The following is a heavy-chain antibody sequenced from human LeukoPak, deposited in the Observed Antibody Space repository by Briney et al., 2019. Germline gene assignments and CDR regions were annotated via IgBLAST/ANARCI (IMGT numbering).Heavy chain of an antibody. CDR2: IHPSTGNP. D-gene: IGHD3-16*02. Sequence: ASVKVSCKASGYTFTNYAMNWVRQAPGQGLEWMGWIHPSTGNPAYAQGFTGRFVFSLDTSVSTTYMEISSLKAEDTAVYFCARAFQSLGGLSLPDYWGQGTLLTVSS. V-gene: IGHV7-4-1*02. CDR3: ARAFQSLGGLSLPDY. J-gene: IGHJ4*02. CDR1: GYTFTNYA.